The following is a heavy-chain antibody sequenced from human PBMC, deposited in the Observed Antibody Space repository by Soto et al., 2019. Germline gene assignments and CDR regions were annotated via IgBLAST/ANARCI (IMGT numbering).Heavy chain of an antibody. J-gene: IGHJ1*01. CDR3: ARDKANPKQWPTEH. V-gene: IGHV3-48*01. Sequence: GGSLRLSCAASGFTFSSYSMNWVRQAPGKGLEWVSYISSSSTIYYADSVKGRFTISRDNAKNSLYLQMNSLRAEDTAVYYCARDKANPKQWPTEHWGQGTLVTVSS. CDR1: GFTFSSYS. D-gene: IGHD6-19*01. CDR2: ISSSSTI.